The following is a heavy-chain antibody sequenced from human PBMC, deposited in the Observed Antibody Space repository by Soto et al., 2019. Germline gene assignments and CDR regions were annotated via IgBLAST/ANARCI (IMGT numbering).Heavy chain of an antibody. CDR3: ARDIRCEAAGIYYYYGMDV. J-gene: IGHJ6*02. D-gene: IGHD6-13*01. Sequence: QVQLVESGGGLVKPGGSLRLSCAASGFIFSDYYMSWIRQAPGKGLEWVSYISSSGSTIYYADSVKGRFTISRDNAKNSLYLQMNSLRAEDTAVYYYARDIRCEAAGIYYYYGMDVWGQGTTVTVSS. CDR1: GFIFSDYY. V-gene: IGHV3-11*01. CDR2: ISSSGSTI.